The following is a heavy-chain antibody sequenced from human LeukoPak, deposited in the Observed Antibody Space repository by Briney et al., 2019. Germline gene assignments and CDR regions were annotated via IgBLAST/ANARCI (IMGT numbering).Heavy chain of an antibody. CDR2: ISYDGSNK. V-gene: IGHV3-30-3*01. Sequence: GRSLRLSCAASGFTFSSYAMHWVRQAPGKGLEWVAVISYDGSNKYYADSVKGRFTISRDNSKNTLYLQMNSLRAEDTAVYYCARPPYSGEEDAFDIWGQGTMVTVSS. D-gene: IGHD1-26*01. J-gene: IGHJ3*02. CDR1: GFTFSSYA. CDR3: ARPPYSGEEDAFDI.